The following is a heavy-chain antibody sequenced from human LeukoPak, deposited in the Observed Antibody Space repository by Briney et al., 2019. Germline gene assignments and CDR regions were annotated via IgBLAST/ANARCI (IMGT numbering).Heavy chain of an antibody. CDR1: GGSFSGYY. J-gene: IGHJ6*03. CDR3: ARGVVVTAIPHYYYYYMDV. V-gene: IGHV4-34*01. Sequence: SETLSLTCAVYGGSFSGYYWSWIRQPPGKGLEWIGEINHSGSTNYNPSLKSRVTISVDTSKNQFSLKLSSVTAADTAVYYCARGVVVTAIPHYYYYYMDVWGKGTTVTVSS. CDR2: INHSGST. D-gene: IGHD2-21*02.